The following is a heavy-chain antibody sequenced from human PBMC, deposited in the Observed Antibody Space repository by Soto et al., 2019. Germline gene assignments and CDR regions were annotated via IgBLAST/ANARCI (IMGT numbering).Heavy chain of an antibody. Sequence: ELQLVESGGGLVQPGGSLRLSCVASGFSFSTYWMHWVRQAPGKGLVWVSRINTAGTTTPYADSVTGRFTISRDNAKKTIYLQMNSLRAEETAVYYCARGGGDYGDYLDYWGQGALVTVSS. CDR1: GFSFSTYW. J-gene: IGHJ4*02. D-gene: IGHD4-17*01. CDR3: ARGGGDYGDYLDY. V-gene: IGHV3-74*01. CDR2: INTAGTTT.